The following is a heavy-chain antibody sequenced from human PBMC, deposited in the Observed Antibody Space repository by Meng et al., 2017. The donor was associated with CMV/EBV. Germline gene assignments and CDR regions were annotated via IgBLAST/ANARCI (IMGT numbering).Heavy chain of an antibody. V-gene: IGHV4-34*01. Sequence: VPLQQWGAGLLKPSETLSLTRAVYGGSFSGYYWSWIRQPPGKGLEWIGEINHSGSTNYNPSLKSRVTISVDTSKNQFSLKLSSVTAADTAVYYCARGVGATGKADYWGQGTLVTVSS. CDR2: INHSGST. CDR3: ARGVGATGKADY. D-gene: IGHD1-26*01. CDR1: GGSFSGYY. J-gene: IGHJ4*02.